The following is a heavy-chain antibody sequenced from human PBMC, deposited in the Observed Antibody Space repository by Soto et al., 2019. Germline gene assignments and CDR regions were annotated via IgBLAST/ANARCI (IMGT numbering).Heavy chain of an antibody. CDR1: GFTFSSYG. CDR2: ISYDGSNK. Sequence: QVQLVESGGGVVQPGRSLRLSCAASGFTFSSYGMHWVRQAPGKGLEWVAVISYDGSNKYYADSVKGRFTISRDNSKNTLYLQMNSLRAEDTAVYYRAKSRGVLRFLEWLFDYWGQGTLVTVSS. D-gene: IGHD3-3*01. V-gene: IGHV3-30*18. J-gene: IGHJ4*02. CDR3: AKSRGVLRFLEWLFDY.